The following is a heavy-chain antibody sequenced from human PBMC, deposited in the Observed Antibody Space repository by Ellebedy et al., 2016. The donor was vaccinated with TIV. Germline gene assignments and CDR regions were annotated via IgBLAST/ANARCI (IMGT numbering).Heavy chain of an antibody. J-gene: IGHJ4*02. Sequence: GESLKISXAASGFTVSSNYMSWVRQAPGKGLEWVSVIYSGGSTYYADSVKGRFTISRHNSKNTLYLQMNSLRAEDTAVYYCASEYYGSGSYRGYWGQGTLVTVSS. V-gene: IGHV3-53*04. CDR3: ASEYYGSGSYRGY. D-gene: IGHD3-10*01. CDR1: GFTVSSNY. CDR2: IYSGGST.